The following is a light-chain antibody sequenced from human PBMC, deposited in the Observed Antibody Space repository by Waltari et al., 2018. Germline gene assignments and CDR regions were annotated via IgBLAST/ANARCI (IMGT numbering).Light chain of an antibody. Sequence: EIVMTQSPATLSVFPGERATLSCRASQSIRSNLAWYQHKPGQAPRLLIYGASTRATGIPARFSGSGSGTEFTLTISSLQSEDFAVYFCQQYDNWLGTLGQGTKVEIK. V-gene: IGKV3-15*01. CDR3: QQYDNWLGT. J-gene: IGKJ1*01. CDR1: QSIRSN. CDR2: GAS.